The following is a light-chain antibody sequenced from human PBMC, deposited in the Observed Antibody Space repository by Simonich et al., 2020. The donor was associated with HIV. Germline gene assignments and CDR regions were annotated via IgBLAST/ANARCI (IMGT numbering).Light chain of an antibody. CDR1: QRVSSN. Sequence: EIVMTQSPATLSVSPGERATLSCRASQRVSSNLAWYQQKPGQALRLLIYGASTRATGIPARFSGSGSGTEFTLTIRSLQAEDVAVYYCQQYYSSPHTFGQGTRLEIK. V-gene: IGKV3-15*01. J-gene: IGKJ2*01. CDR3: QQYYSSPHT. CDR2: GAS.